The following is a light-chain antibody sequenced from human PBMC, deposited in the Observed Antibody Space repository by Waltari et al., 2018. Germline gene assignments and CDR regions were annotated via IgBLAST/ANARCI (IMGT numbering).Light chain of an antibody. CDR1: SGHSSNI. CDR2: VNRDGSH. Sequence: QLVLTQSPSASASLGASVKLTCTLSSGHSSNIIAWHQQQPEKGPRYLMKVNRDGSHSKGDEIPDGFAGSSSGAERYRTIANLQSEDEADYVGQTGGHGTWVFGGGTKLTVL. J-gene: IGLJ3*02. CDR3: QTGGHGTWV. V-gene: IGLV4-69*01.